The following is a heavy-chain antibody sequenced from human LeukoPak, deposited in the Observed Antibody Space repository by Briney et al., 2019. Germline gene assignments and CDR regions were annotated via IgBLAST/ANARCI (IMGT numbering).Heavy chain of an antibody. CDR2: IRGSGDST. V-gene: IGHV3-23*01. CDR1: GFTFSNYA. Sequence: GGSLRLSCAASGFTFSNYAMVWVRQAPGKGLEGVSAIRGSGDSTYYADSVKGRFTISRDNSENALYLQMNSLRAEDTAIYYCAKSLREYHPLTGYYPFDYWGQGTLVTVSS. D-gene: IGHD3-9*01. J-gene: IGHJ4*02. CDR3: AKSLREYHPLTGYYPFDY.